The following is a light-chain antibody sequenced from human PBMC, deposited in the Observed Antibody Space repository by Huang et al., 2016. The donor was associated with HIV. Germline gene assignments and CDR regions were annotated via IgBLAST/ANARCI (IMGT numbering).Light chain of an antibody. Sequence: DIQMTQSPSTLSASVGDRVTITCRARQSISNYLAWYQQKPGKAPKLLIYKASTLESGVPSRFSGSGSGTEFTLTISSLQPDDFATYYCQQYNSYQTFGQGTKVEIK. CDR2: KAS. V-gene: IGKV1-5*03. J-gene: IGKJ1*01. CDR3: QQYNSYQT. CDR1: QSISNY.